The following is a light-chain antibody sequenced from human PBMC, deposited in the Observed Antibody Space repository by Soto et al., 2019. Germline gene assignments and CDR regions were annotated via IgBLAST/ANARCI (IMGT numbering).Light chain of an antibody. CDR2: EAS. V-gene: IGKV1-5*03. Sequence: DIQMTQSPSTLSASVGDRVTITCRASQSISDSLAWYQQKPGKAPKLLIYEASSLKSGVPSRFSGSRSGTEYTLTISSLQPDDFATYYCQQYNGYWTFARGPRWKSN. CDR3: QQYNGYWT. J-gene: IGKJ1*01. CDR1: QSISDS.